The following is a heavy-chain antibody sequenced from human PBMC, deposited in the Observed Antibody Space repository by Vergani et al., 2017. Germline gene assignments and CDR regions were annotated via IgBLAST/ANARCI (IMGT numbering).Heavy chain of an antibody. J-gene: IGHJ4*02. CDR1: GFTFSSYA. V-gene: IGHV3-64*04. CDR2: ISSNGGST. Sequence: VQLVESGGGLVQPGGSLRLSCSASGFTFSSYAMHWVRQAPGKGLEYVSAISSNGGSTYYADSVKGRFTISRDNSKNTLYLQMNSLRAEDTAVYYCARVGDSSSWYPTYFDYWGQGTLVTVSS. D-gene: IGHD6-13*01. CDR3: ARVGDSSSWYPTYFDY.